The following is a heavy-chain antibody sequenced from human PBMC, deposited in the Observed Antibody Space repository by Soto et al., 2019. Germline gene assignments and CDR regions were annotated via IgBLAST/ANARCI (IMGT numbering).Heavy chain of an antibody. Sequence: PGGSLRLSCAASGFTVSTNYMTWVRQTPGKGLECVSIIYSNGNTYYADSVKGRFTISRDNSKNTLYLQMNSLRVDDTAVYYCVVEDLGMEVWGQGTTVTVYS. J-gene: IGHJ6*02. V-gene: IGHV3-53*01. D-gene: IGHD2-15*01. CDR3: VVEDLGMEV. CDR1: GFTVSTNY. CDR2: IYSNGNT.